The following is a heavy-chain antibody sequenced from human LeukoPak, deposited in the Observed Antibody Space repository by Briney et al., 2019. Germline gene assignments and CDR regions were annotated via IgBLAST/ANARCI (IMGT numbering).Heavy chain of an antibody. V-gene: IGHV3-48*04. CDR1: GFTFSSYN. CDR2: ISSDGRTI. D-gene: IGHD1-14*01. J-gene: IGHJ4*02. Sequence: PGGSLRLSCAASGFTFSSYNMTWVRQAPGKGLEWVSYISSDGRTIFNADSVKGRFTISRDNAKNSLYLQMNSLRAEDTAVYYCARGLGRGQPPRDPDDFDYWGQGTLVTVSS. CDR3: ARGLGRGQPPRDPDDFDY.